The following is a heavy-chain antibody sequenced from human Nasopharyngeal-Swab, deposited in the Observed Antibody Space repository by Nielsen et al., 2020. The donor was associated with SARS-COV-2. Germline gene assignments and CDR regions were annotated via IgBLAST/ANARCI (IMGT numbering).Heavy chain of an antibody. J-gene: IGHJ3*02. D-gene: IGHD3-10*01. CDR1: GFTFSSYA. CDR3: ARVPPIFRGALDSRHAFDI. CDR2: ISGSGGST. V-gene: IGHV3-23*01. Sequence: GGSLRLSCAASGFTFSSYAMSWVRQAPGKGLEWVSAISGSGGSTYYADSVKGRFTISRDNSKNTLYLQMNSLRAEDTAVYYCARVPPIFRGALDSRHAFDIWGQGTMVTVSS.